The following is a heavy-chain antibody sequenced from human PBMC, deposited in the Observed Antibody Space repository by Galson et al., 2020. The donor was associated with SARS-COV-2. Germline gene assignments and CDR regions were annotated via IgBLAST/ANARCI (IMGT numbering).Heavy chain of an antibody. V-gene: IGHV4-30-2*01. D-gene: IGHD5-18*01. CDR3: ARGYSYGYSYWFDP. Sequence: ETSETLSLTCTVSGDSISSGGYSWTWMRQPPGKGLEWIGYIYHSGSIYYNPSLKSRVTISVDRSKNQLSLKLTSVTAADTAVYYCARGYSYGYSYWFDPWGQGTLVTVSS. J-gene: IGHJ5*02. CDR1: GDSISSGGYS. CDR2: IYHSGSI.